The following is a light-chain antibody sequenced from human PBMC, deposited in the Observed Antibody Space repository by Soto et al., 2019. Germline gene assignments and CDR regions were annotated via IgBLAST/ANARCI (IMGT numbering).Light chain of an antibody. CDR2: DVA. J-gene: IGLJ1*01. Sequence: QSALTQPASVSASPGQSITISCTGTSSDVGGSNFVSWYQQHPGKPPKLIIYDVATRPSGVSNRFSGSKSGSTASLIISRLQTEDEADYYCGSFTTSTTYVFVSGTKVTVL. V-gene: IGLV2-14*03. CDR1: SSDVGGSNF. CDR3: GSFTTSTTYV.